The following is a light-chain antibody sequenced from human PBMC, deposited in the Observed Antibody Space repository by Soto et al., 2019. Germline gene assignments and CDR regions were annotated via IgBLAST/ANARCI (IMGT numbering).Light chain of an antibody. Sequence: EIVLSQSPATLSLSPGERATLSCRASQSVSSSLSWYQQKPGQAPRLLIYDASNRAAGIPARFSGSGSGTDFALTISSLEPEDFTVYYCHQRSSWADTVGQGTKLEIK. J-gene: IGKJ2*01. CDR3: HQRSSWADT. V-gene: IGKV3-11*01. CDR2: DAS. CDR1: QSVSSS.